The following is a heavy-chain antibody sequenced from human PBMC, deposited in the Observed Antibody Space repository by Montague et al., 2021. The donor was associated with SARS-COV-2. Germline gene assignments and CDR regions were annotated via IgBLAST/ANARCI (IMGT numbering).Heavy chain of an antibody. CDR3: SRDWVGWFGESFDY. CDR1: GFTFSSYW. CDR2: INQDGSAK. D-gene: IGHD3-10*01. Sequence: SLRLSCAASGFTFSSYWMSWVRQAPGKGLGWVANINQDGSAKYYVDSVKGRFTISRDNAKNSLYLQMNSLRAEDTAVYYCSRDWVGWFGESFDYWGQGTLVTVSS. J-gene: IGHJ4*02. V-gene: IGHV3-7*01.